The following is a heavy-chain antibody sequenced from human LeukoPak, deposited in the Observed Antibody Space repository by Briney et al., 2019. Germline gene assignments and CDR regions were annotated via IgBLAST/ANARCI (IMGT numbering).Heavy chain of an antibody. Sequence: GESLKISCKHSEYSFPNYCIGWVRQMPGKGLEWMGIIYPDDSDTRYSPSFQGQVTISADKSISTAYLQWSSLKASDTAMYYCARLLKYYDILTGYHNIFDYWGQGTLVTVSS. CDR3: ARLLKYYDILTGYHNIFDY. J-gene: IGHJ4*02. CDR1: EYSFPNYC. CDR2: IYPDDSDT. V-gene: IGHV5-51*01. D-gene: IGHD3-9*01.